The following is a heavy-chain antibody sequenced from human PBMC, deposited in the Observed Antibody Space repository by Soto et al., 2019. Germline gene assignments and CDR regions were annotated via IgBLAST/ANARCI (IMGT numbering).Heavy chain of an antibody. CDR2: IWYDGTQK. Sequence: QSVGSLRLSCEASGFTFNTYSMHWVRQPPGKGLEWLAAIWYDGTQKYYADSVKGRFIISRDNSKKTLYLEMNSLRAEDTAVYYCARAGGTTVTGLWHFDSWGQGTLVTVSS. J-gene: IGHJ4*02. D-gene: IGHD4-17*01. CDR1: GFTFNTYS. V-gene: IGHV3-33*01. CDR3: ARAGGTTVTGLWHFDS.